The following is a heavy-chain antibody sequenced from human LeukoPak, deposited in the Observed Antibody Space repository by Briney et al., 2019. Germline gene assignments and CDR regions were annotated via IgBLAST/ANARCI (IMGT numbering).Heavy chain of an antibody. Sequence: SETLSLTCTVSGGSISSYYWSWIRQPPGKGLEWIGYIYYSGSTNYNPSLKSRVTISVDTSKNQFSLKLSSVTAADTAVYYCARVGGSFYFDYWGQGTLVTVSS. V-gene: IGHV4-59*01. CDR1: GGSISSYY. J-gene: IGHJ4*02. CDR2: IYYSGST. CDR3: ARVGGSFYFDY. D-gene: IGHD1-26*01.